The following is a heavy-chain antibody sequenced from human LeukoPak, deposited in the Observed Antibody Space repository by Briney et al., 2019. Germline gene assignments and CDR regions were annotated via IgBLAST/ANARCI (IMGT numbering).Heavy chain of an antibody. V-gene: IGHV3-9*01. CDR1: GFTFDDYA. CDR2: ISWNSGSI. D-gene: IGHD4-17*01. Sequence: GRSLRLSCAASGFTFDDYAMHWVRQAPGKGLEWVSGISWNSGSIGYADSVKGRFTISRDNAKNSLYLQMNSLRAEDTALYYCAKDVWADYGEGLYWVDYYGMDVWGQGTTVTVSS. J-gene: IGHJ6*02. CDR3: AKDVWADYGEGLYWVDYYGMDV.